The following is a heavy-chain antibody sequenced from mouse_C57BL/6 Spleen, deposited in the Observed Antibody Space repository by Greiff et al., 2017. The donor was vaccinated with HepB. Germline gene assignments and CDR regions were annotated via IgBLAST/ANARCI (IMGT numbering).Heavy chain of an antibody. V-gene: IGHV5-4*01. CDR2: ISDGGSYT. Sequence: EVKLVESGGGLVKPGGSLKLSCAASGFTFSSYAMSWVRQTPEKRLEWVATISDGGSYTNYPDNVKGRFTISRDNAKNNLYLQLSHRKSEDTAMYYCERESYDYGYYFDYWGHSTTLTVSS. CDR1: GFTFSSYA. CDR3: ERESYDYGYYFDY. D-gene: IGHD2-4*01. J-gene: IGHJ2*01.